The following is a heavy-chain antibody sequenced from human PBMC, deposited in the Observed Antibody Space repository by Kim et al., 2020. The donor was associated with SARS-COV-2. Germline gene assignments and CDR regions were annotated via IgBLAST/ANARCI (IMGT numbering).Heavy chain of an antibody. D-gene: IGHD5-18*01. V-gene: IGHV4-59*08. CDR3: ARQYSGRGMDV. J-gene: IGHJ6*02. Sequence: NYTPSLKGRVTISVDTSKNQFSLKLSSVTAADTAVYYCARQYSGRGMDVWGQGTTVTVSS.